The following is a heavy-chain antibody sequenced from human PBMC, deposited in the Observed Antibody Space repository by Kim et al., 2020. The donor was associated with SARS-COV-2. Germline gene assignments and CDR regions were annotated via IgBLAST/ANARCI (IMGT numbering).Heavy chain of an antibody. Sequence: GGSLRLSCAASGFTFSAYDMHWVRQVTGKGLEWVSSIGTDGDTYYPGSVKGRFTVSRENAKNSLYLQMNSLRAGDTAVYYCARAPFTYWYFDLWGRGTLV. D-gene: IGHD3-16*01. CDR2: IGTDGDT. CDR1: GFTFSAYD. V-gene: IGHV3-13*01. J-gene: IGHJ2*01. CDR3: ARAPFTYWYFDL.